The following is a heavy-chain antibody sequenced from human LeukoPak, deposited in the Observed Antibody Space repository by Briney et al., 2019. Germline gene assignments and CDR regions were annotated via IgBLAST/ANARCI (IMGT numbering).Heavy chain of an antibody. CDR1: GFTFSSYG. CDR3: AKATGELSFYYYYYYMDV. D-gene: IGHD3-16*02. CDR2: IRYDGSNK. J-gene: IGHJ6*03. Sequence: GGSLRLSCAASGFTFSSYGMHWVRQAPGKGLEWVAFIRYDGSNKYYADSVKGRFTISRDNSKNTLYLQMNSLRAEDTAVYYCAKATGELSFYYYYYYMDVWGQGTLVTVSS. V-gene: IGHV3-30*02.